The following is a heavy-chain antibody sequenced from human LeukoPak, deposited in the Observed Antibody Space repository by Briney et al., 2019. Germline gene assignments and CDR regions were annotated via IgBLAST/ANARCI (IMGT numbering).Heavy chain of an antibody. V-gene: IGHV1-18*01. J-gene: IGHJ6*02. CDR2: ISAYIGNT. CDR1: GYTFTSYG. D-gene: IGHD3-9*01. CDR3: ARGRALGYFDWLSPISQHHNYYYGMDV. Sequence: ASVKVSCKASGYTFTSYGISWVRQAPGQGLEWMGWISAYIGNTNYAQKFQGRVTMTRNTSISTAYMELSSLRSEDTAVYYCARGRALGYFDWLSPISQHHNYYYGMDVWGQGTTVTVSS.